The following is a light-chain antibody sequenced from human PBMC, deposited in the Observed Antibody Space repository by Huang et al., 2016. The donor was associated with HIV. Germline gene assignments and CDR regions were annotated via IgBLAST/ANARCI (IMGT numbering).Light chain of an antibody. V-gene: IGKV3-11*01. J-gene: IGKJ5*01. CDR3: QQRSNWPPIT. CDR1: QSVNRY. CDR2: DAS. Sequence: PGERATLSCRASQSVNRYLAWYQQKPGQAPRLLIYDASNRATGIPARISGSGSGTDFTLTISSLEPEDFAVYYCQQRSNWPPITFGQGTRLEIK.